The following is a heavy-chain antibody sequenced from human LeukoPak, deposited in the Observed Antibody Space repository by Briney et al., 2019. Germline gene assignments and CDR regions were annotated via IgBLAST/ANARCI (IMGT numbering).Heavy chain of an antibody. J-gene: IGHJ3*02. CDR1: GYTFTSYG. CDR3: ARDDIAAAWDDAFDI. V-gene: IGHV1-18*01. Sequence: RASVKVSCKASGYTFTSYGISWVRQAPGQGLEWMGWISAYNGNTNYAQKLQGRVTMTTDTSTSTAYMELRSLRYDDTAVYYCARDDIAAAWDDAFDIWGQGTMVTVSS. D-gene: IGHD6-13*01. CDR2: ISAYNGNT.